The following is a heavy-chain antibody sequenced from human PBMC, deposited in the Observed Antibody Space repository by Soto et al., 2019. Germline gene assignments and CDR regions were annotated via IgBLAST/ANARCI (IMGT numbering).Heavy chain of an antibody. D-gene: IGHD6-13*01. J-gene: IGHJ5*02. CDR3: ARVRIAAAENWFDP. CDR1: GGSISSYY. CDR2: IYYSGST. Sequence: SETLSLTCTVSGGSISSYYWSWIRQPPGKGLEWIGYIYYSGSTNYNPSLKSRVTIPVDTSKNQFSLKLSSVTAADTAVYYCARVRIAAAENWFDPWGQGTLVTVSS. V-gene: IGHV4-59*01.